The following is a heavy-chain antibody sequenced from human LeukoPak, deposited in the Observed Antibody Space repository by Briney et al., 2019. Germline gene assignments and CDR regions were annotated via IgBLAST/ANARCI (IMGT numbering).Heavy chain of an antibody. Sequence: ASVKVSCKASGYTFTGYYMHWVRQAPGQGLEWMGWINPNSGGTNYAQKFQGRVTMTRDTSISTACMELSRLRSDDTAVYYCARDPRWYYDSSGLQWGQGTLVTVSS. V-gene: IGHV1-2*02. CDR1: GYTFTGYY. J-gene: IGHJ4*02. CDR2: INPNSGGT. CDR3: ARDPRWYYDSSGLQ. D-gene: IGHD3-22*01.